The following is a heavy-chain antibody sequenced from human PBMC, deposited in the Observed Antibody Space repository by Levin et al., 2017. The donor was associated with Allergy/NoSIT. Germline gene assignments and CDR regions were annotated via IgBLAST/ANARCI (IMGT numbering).Heavy chain of an antibody. CDR3: AGEPNSPDYYHYGLAV. CDR1: GGSISDDSYY. V-gene: IGHV4-39*07. J-gene: IGHJ6*02. CDR2: IYYDGSA. Sequence: SETLSLTCTVSGGSISDDSYYWAWVRQPPGKGLEWVGSIYYDGSAYYNPSLKTRLTISVDPSKNHFSLRVNSVIAADTAVYYIAGEPNSPDYYHYGLAVWGPGTTVTVSS. D-gene: IGHD2/OR15-2a*01.